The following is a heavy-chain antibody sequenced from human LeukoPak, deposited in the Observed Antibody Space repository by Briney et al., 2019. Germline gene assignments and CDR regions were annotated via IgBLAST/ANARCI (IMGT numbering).Heavy chain of an antibody. CDR3: AREYGYSGLLRDAFDI. CDR2: INHSGST. V-gene: IGHV4-34*01. D-gene: IGHD5-12*01. Sequence: PSETLSLTCAVYGGSFSDYYWSWIRQSPGKGLERIGEINHSGSTNYNPSLKSRVTISVDTSKNQFSLNVRSVTAADTAVYYCAREYGYSGLLRDAFDIWGQGTMVTVSS. CDR1: GGSFSDYY. J-gene: IGHJ3*02.